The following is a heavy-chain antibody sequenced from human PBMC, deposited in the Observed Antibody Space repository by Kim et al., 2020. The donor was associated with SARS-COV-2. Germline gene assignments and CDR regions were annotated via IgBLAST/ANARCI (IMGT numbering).Heavy chain of an antibody. D-gene: IGHD3-3*01. CDR3: ARDLHGDGDYFHY. Sequence: YNPSLKSRVTIARDTSKNQFSLNLTSVTAADTAIYYGARDLHGDGDYFHYWGQGALVTASS. J-gene: IGHJ4*02. V-gene: IGHV4-59*01.